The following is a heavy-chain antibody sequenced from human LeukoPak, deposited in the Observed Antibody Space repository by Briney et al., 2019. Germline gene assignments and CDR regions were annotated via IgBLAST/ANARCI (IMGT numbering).Heavy chain of an antibody. CDR2: IIPIFGTA. CDR1: GGTFCSYA. CDR3: ARTVSKWELLPIDY. D-gene: IGHD1-26*01. Sequence: SVKVSCKASGGTFCSYAISWVRQAPGQGLEWVGGIIPIFGTANYAQKFQGRVTITTDESTSTAYMELSSLRSEHTAVYYCARTVSKWELLPIDYWGQGTLVTVSS. V-gene: IGHV1-69*05. J-gene: IGHJ4*02.